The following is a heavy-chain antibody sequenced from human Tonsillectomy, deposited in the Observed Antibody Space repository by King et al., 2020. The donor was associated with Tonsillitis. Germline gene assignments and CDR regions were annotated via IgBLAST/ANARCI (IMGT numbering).Heavy chain of an antibody. CDR2: ITSSSTSI. J-gene: IGHJ1*01. D-gene: IGHD2-2*01. CDR1: GFTFSIYT. Sequence: VQLVESGGGLVQPGGSLRLSCSASGFTFSIYTMTWVRQAPGKGLEWISYITSSSTSIYYADYVKGRFTISRDNAKNSLYLQMDSLRAEDTAVYYCARALSRRDCGTPSCYVLPSEYWGQGTLVTVSS. V-gene: IGHV3-48*01. CDR3: ARALSRRDCGTPSCYVLPSEY.